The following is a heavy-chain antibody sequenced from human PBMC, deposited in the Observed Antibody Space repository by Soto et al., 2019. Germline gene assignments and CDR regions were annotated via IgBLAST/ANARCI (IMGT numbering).Heavy chain of an antibody. D-gene: IGHD3-22*01. V-gene: IGHV3-9*01. CDR3: AKDLRDYYDTSGNYYFDS. J-gene: IGHJ4*02. CDR1: GFTFDDYA. Sequence: GGSLRLSCVASGFTFDDYAMHWVRQTPGKGLEWVSGIRWNSGNLGYADSVKGRFTISRDNAENSLYLQMNSLRLEDTALYFCAKDLRDYYDTSGNYYFDSWGQGTLVTVSS. CDR2: IRWNSGNL.